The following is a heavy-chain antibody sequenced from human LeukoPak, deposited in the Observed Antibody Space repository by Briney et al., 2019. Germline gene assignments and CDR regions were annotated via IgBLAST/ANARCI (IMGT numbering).Heavy chain of an antibody. J-gene: IGHJ6*03. Sequence: SETLSLTCTVSGGSISSYYWGWIRQPPGKGLEWIGNINYSRNPYYNPSLKSRVAISVDTSKNQFSLKLSSVTAADTAMYYCAREKIGTGTVLGKDYYYMDVWGKGTMVTVSS. CDR3: AREKIGTGTVLGKDYYYMDV. V-gene: IGHV4-39*07. D-gene: IGHD3-16*01. CDR2: INYSRNP. CDR1: GGSISSYY.